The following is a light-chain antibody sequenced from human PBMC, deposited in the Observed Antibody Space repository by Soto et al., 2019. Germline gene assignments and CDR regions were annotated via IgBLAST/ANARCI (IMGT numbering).Light chain of an antibody. CDR2: TNN. V-gene: IGLV1-44*01. CDR1: SSNIGNNL. J-gene: IGLJ1*01. CDR3: ATWDDSLSAYV. Sequence: VLTQPPSASGTPGQRVTISCSGSSSNIGNNLVSWYQQLPGAAPKLLIHTNNQRPSGVPDRFSGSKSGSSASLAISGLQSEDEADYCCATWDDSLSAYVFGSGTKVTVL.